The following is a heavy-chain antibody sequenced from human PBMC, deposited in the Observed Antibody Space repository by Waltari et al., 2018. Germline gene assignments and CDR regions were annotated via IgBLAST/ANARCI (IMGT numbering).Heavy chain of an antibody. V-gene: IGHV1-69*14. J-gene: IGHJ4*02. Sequence: QVQLVQSGAEVKTPGSSVTVSCKASGGTFSSYASSWGRQAPGQGLEWMGGIIPIFGTANYAQKFQGRVTITADKSTSTAYMELSSLRSEDTAVDYCASPTPRDFGAFDYWGQGTLVTVSS. CDR2: IIPIFGTA. D-gene: IGHD2-21*02. CDR1: GGTFSSYA. CDR3: ASPTPRDFGAFDY.